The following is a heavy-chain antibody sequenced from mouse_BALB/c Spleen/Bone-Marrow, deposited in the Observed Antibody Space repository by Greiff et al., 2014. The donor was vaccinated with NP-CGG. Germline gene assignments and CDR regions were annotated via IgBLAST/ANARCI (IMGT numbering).Heavy chain of an antibody. CDR3: ARWRYGYAMDY. V-gene: IGHV5-17*02. D-gene: IGHD2-14*01. Sequence: EVKLMESGGGLVQPGGSRKLSCAASGFTFSSFGMHWVRQAPEKGLEWVAYISSGRSTIYYADTVKGRFTISRDNPKNTLFLQMTSLRSEDTAMYYCARWRYGYAMDYWGQGTSVTVSS. CDR1: GFTFSSFG. J-gene: IGHJ4*01. CDR2: ISSGRSTI.